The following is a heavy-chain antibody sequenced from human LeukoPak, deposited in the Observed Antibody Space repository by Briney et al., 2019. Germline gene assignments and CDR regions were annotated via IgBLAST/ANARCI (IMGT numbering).Heavy chain of an antibody. V-gene: IGHV3-30*02. CDR1: GFTFRSFG. D-gene: IGHD5-18*01. CDR2: IRFDGSNQ. J-gene: IGHJ4*02. CDR3: AKGYGESHFDS. Sequence: GGSLRLSCAASGFTFRSFGMHFVRQAPGKGLEWVAFIRFDGSNQYYTDSVKGRFTISRDNSNNTLFLQMNNLRGDDTAVYLCAKGYGESHFDSWSQGTLITVSS.